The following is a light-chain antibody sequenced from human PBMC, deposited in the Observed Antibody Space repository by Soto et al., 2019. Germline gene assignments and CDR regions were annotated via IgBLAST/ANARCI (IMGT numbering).Light chain of an antibody. CDR1: QSVSSNF. Sequence: EIVLTQSPGTLSLSPGERATLSCRASQSVSSNFLAWYQQKPGQAPRLLIYGASSRATGIPDRFSGSGSGTYFTLIISRLEPEDFAVYYWQQYDTSPLTFGGGTKLDIK. CDR3: QQYDTSPLT. J-gene: IGKJ4*01. CDR2: GAS. V-gene: IGKV3-20*01.